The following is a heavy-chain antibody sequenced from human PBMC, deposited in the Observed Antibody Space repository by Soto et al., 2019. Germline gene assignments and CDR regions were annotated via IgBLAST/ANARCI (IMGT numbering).Heavy chain of an antibody. CDR2: ISGSDGKT. CDR3: ARWSYLDY. D-gene: IGHD2-15*01. CDR1: GFSFSSYA. Sequence: GGSLRLSCAASGFSFSSYAMSWVRQAPGKGLEWVSTISGSDGKTFYADSVKGRFFISRDTSDNMLYLQMNSLRDDDTAVYYCARWSYLDYWGQGARVTAPQ. J-gene: IGHJ4*02. V-gene: IGHV3-23*01.